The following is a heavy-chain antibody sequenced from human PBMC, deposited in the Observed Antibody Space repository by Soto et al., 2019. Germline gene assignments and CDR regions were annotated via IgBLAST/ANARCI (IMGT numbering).Heavy chain of an antibody. CDR3: ARWGGGLARYSSYRDV. CDR1: GGSISSYY. J-gene: IGHJ6*03. D-gene: IGHD3-16*01. Sequence: SETLSLTCTVSGGSISSYYWSWIRQPPGKGLEWIGYIYYSGSTNYNPSLKSRVTISVDTSKNRFSLKLSSVTAADTAVYYCARWGGGLARYSSYRDVGGKGTRVT. CDR2: IYYSGST. V-gene: IGHV4-59*08.